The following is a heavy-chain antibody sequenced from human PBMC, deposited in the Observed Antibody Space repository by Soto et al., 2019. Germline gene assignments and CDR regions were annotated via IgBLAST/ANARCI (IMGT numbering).Heavy chain of an antibody. CDR1: GGSISSDY. CDR3: ARDSVGSGYD. CDR2: IYYSGYT. J-gene: IGHJ4*02. V-gene: IGHV4-59*01. Sequence: QVQLQESGPGLVKPSETLSLTCTVSGGSISSDYWSWIRQPPGKRLEWIGYIYYSGYTNYNPSLKSLVTISVDTSKNHFSLELRSVTAADTAVYYCARDSVGSGYDWGQGTLVTVSS. D-gene: IGHD5-12*01.